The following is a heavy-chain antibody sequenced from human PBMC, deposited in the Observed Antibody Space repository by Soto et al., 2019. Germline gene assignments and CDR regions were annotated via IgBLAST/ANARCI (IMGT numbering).Heavy chain of an antibody. J-gene: IGHJ4*02. CDR1: GFTFSTSW. CDR2: IKEAGSET. V-gene: IGHV3-7*01. Sequence: EVQLVESGGGLVQPGGSLRLSCAASGFTFSTSWMTWVRQAPGKGLEWVANIKEAGSETYYQGSVKGRYTISKDNAKNSLYLQMNSLRAEDTAVYYCARDRGPHTFDYWGQGTLVTVPS. CDR3: ARDRGPHTFDY.